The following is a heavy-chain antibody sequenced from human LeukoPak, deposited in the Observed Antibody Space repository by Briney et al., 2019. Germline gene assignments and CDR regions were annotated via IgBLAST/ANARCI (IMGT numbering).Heavy chain of an antibody. CDR1: GGSFSGYY. CDR2: INHSGST. Sequence: PSETLSLTCAVYGGSFSGYYWSWIRQPPGKGLEWIGEINHSGSTNYNPSLKSRVTITVDTSKNQFSLKLSSVTAADTAVYYCARGGNWNYYYWGQGTLVTVSS. J-gene: IGHJ4*02. CDR3: ARGGNWNYYY. D-gene: IGHD1-7*01. V-gene: IGHV4-34*01.